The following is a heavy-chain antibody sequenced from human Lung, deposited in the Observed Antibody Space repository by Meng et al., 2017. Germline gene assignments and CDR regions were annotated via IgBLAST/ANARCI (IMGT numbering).Heavy chain of an antibody. J-gene: IGHJ4*02. CDR1: GGSFSDYY. CDR3: ARGGTVVNLGY. CDR2: INHRGST. Sequence: QVHLQQGGAGLLKPSETLSLTCVVSGGSFSDYYWSWIRQTPGKGLEWSGEINHRGSTNYNPSLESRATISVDTSQNNLSLKVNSVTAADTAVYYCARGGTVVNLGYWGPGTLVTVSS. V-gene: IGHV4-34*01. D-gene: IGHD4-23*01.